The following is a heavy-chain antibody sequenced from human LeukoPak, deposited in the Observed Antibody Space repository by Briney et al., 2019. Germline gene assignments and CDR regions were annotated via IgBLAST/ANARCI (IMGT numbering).Heavy chain of an antibody. D-gene: IGHD4/OR15-4a*01. CDR1: GGSITSGGYA. CDR3: ARDLTTPPYNWFDP. V-gene: IGHV4-30-2*01. Sequence: SETLSLTCAVSGGSITSGGYAWSWIRQPPGKGLEWIGEINHSGSTNYNPSLKSRVTISVDTSKNQFSLKLSSVTAADTAVYYCARDLTTPPYNWFDPWGQGTLLTVSS. J-gene: IGHJ5*02. CDR2: INHSGST.